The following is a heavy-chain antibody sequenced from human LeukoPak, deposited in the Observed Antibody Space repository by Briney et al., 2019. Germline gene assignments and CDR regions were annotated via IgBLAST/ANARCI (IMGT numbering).Heavy chain of an antibody. CDR1: GYTFTSYG. J-gene: IGHJ1*01. D-gene: IGHD4-17*01. Sequence: ASVKVSCKASGYTFTSYGISWVRQAPGQGLEWVGWISAYNGNTNYAQKLQGRVTMTTDTSTSTAYMELRSLRSDDTAVYYCARGADGDFSAEYFQHWGQGTLVTVSS. CDR2: ISAYNGNT. CDR3: ARGADGDFSAEYFQH. V-gene: IGHV1-18*01.